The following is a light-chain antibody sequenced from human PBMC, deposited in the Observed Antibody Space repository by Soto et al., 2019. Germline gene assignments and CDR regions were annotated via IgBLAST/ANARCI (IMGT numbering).Light chain of an antibody. CDR2: GAS. J-gene: IGKJ1*01. Sequence: EIVLTQSPVTLSLSPWERATLSCRASQSVSSSYLAWYQQKPGQAPRLLIYGASSRATGIPDRFSGSGSGTDFTLTISRLEPEDFAVYYCQQYGSSSWTFGQGTKVDIK. V-gene: IGKV3-20*01. CDR3: QQYGSSSWT. CDR1: QSVSSSY.